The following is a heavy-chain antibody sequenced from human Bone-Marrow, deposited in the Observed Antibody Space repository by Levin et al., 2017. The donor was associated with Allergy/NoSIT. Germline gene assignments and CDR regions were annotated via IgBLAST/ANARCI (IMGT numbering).Heavy chain of an antibody. CDR2: ITPMFGTA. J-gene: IGHJ4*02. V-gene: IGHV1-69*13. Sequence: SVKVSCKASGGTFSSSVISWVRQAPGQGLEWMGGITPMFGTATYTQRFQGRIAITADASTSTAYMERNSLTSEDTAVYYCARLGQKQLNNWGQGTMVTVSS. D-gene: IGHD6-19*01. CDR1: GGTFSSSV. CDR3: ARLGQKQLNN.